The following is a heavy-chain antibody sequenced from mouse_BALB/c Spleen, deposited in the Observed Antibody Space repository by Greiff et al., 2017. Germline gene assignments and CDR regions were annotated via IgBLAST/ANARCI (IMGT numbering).Heavy chain of an antibody. V-gene: IGHV5-9-3*01. CDR1: GFTFSSYA. CDR3: ARLGDGLYAMDY. Sequence: EVKLVESGGGLVKPGGSLKLSCAASGFTFSSYAMSWVRQTPEKRLEWVATISSGGSYTYYPDSVKGRFTISRDNAKNTLYLQMSSLRSVDTAMYYCARLGDGLYAMDYWGQGTSVTVSS. CDR2: ISSGGSYT. J-gene: IGHJ4*01. D-gene: IGHD2-3*01.